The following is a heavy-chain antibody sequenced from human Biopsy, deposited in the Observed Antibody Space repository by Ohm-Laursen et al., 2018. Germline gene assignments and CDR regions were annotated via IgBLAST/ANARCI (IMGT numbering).Heavy chain of an antibody. CDR2: IFYCGST. CDR3: ARDYDTSGYYYVS. D-gene: IGHD3-22*01. J-gene: IGHJ5*02. CDR1: GGSFSGYY. Sequence: SETLSLTCTVSGGSFSGYYWSWIRQPPGKGLEWIGSIFYCGSTHYKPSLKSRVNISVDTSKNQFSLKLNSVTAADTAVYYCARDYDTSGYYYVSWGQGTLVTVSS. V-gene: IGHV4-59*05.